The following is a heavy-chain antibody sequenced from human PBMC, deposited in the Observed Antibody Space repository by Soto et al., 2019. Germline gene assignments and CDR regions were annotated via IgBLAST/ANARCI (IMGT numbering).Heavy chain of an antibody. CDR2: IRSKAYGGTT. J-gene: IGHJ4*02. D-gene: IGHD1-26*01. CDR1: GFTFGDYA. V-gene: IGHV3-49*03. Sequence: GGSLRLSCTASGFTFGDYAMSWFRQAPGKGLEWVGFIRSKAYGGTTEYAASVKGRFTISRDDSKSIAYLQMNSLKTEDTAVYYCTRDRKSSGSYYFDYWGQGTLVTVSS. CDR3: TRDRKSSGSYYFDY.